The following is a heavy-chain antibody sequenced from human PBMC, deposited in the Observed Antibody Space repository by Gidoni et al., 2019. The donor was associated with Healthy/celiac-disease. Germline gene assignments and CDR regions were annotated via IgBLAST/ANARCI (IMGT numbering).Heavy chain of an antibody. CDR3: ARISVGYYNSDPYYFDY. CDR1: GGSISSYY. Sequence: QVQLQESGPGLVKPSETLSLTCNVSGGSISSYYWSWIRQPPGKGLEWIGYIYYSGSTNYNPSLKSRVTISVDTSKNQFSLKLSSVTAADTAVYYCARISVGYYNSDPYYFDYWGQGTLVTVSS. CDR2: IYYSGST. J-gene: IGHJ4*02. V-gene: IGHV4-59*01. D-gene: IGHD3-9*01.